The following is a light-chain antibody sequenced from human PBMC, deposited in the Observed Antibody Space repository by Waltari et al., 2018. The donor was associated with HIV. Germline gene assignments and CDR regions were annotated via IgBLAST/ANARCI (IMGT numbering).Light chain of an antibody. CDR1: QSISSW. CDR2: NVS. V-gene: IGKV1-5*03. Sequence: DIQMTQSPSTLSASVGDRVTITCRASQSISSWLAWYQQKPGNAPKLLIYNVSSLESGVPSRFSGSGSGTEFTLTISSLQPDDFATYYCQQYNSYSRTFGQGTKLEIK. J-gene: IGKJ2*01. CDR3: QQYNSYSRT.